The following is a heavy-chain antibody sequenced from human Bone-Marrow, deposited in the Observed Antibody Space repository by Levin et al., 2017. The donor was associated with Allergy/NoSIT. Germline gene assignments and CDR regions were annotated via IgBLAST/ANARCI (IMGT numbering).Heavy chain of an antibody. Sequence: SETLSLTCAVYGGSFSGYYWSWIRQPPGKGLEWIGEINHSGSTNYNPSLKSRVTISVDTSKNQFSLKLSSVTAADTAVYYCARGLSQMIVVVMGHWFDPWGQGTLVTVSS. CDR2: INHSGST. D-gene: IGHD3-22*01. CDR3: ARGLSQMIVVVMGHWFDP. CDR1: GGSFSGYY. J-gene: IGHJ5*02. V-gene: IGHV4-34*01.